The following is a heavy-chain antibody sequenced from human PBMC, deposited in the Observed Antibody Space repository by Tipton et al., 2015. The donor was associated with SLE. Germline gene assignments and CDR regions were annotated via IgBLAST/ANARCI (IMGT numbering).Heavy chain of an antibody. V-gene: IGHV4-59*08. CDR3: ARQGGEWLFYYYGMDV. J-gene: IGHJ6*02. D-gene: IGHD3-3*01. Sequence: TPSLTCTVSGGSISSYYWSWIRQPPGKGLEWIGYIYYSGSTNYNPSLKSRVTISVDTSKNQFSLKLSSVTAADTAVYYCARQGGEWLFYYYGMDVWGQGTTVTVSS. CDR2: IYYSGST. CDR1: GGSISSYY.